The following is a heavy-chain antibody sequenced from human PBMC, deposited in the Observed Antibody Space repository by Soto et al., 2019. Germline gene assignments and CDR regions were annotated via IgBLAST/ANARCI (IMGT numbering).Heavy chain of an antibody. CDR2: IYSGGST. CDR1: GFTVSSHY. CDR3: ARSYYGSCPDY. Sequence: EVQLVESGGGLIQPGGSLRLSCAASGFTVSSHYMSWVRQTPGKGLEWVSVIYSGGSTYYADSVKGRFTLSRDNAKNTLYLQMNSLRAEDTAVYYCARSYYGSCPDYWGQGTLVTVAS. V-gene: IGHV3-53*01. J-gene: IGHJ4*02. D-gene: IGHD3-10*01.